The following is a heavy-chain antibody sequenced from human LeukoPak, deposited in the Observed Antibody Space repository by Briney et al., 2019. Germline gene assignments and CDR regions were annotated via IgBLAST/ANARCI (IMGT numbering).Heavy chain of an antibody. CDR2: ISGSGGST. Sequence: PGGSLRLSCAASGFTFSSYGMSWVRQAPGKGLEWVSAISGSGGSTYYADSAKGRFTISRDNSKNTLYLQMNSLRAEDTAVYYCAKDRYYYDSSGYYYFDYWGQGTPVTVSS. D-gene: IGHD3-22*01. CDR3: AKDRYYYDSSGYYYFDY. CDR1: GFTFSSYG. J-gene: IGHJ4*02. V-gene: IGHV3-23*01.